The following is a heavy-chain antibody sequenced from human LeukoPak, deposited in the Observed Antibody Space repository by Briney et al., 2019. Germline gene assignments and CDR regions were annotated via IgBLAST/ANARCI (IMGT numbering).Heavy chain of an antibody. V-gene: IGHV4-61*02. J-gene: IGHJ4*02. CDR2: IYTSGNT. Sequence: SETLSLTCTVSGGSISSGSYYWSWIRQPAGKGLEWIGRIYTSGNTNYNPSLKSRVTISVDTSKNQFSLKLSSVTAADTAVYYCARARGGYFDWGQGTLGTVSS. D-gene: IGHD3-9*01. CDR3: ARARGGYFD. CDR1: GGSISSGSYY.